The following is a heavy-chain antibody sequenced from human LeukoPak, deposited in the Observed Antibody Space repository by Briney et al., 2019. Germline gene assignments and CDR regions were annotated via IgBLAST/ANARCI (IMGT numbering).Heavy chain of an antibody. CDR3: ARASYYDFPQACDI. J-gene: IGHJ3*02. CDR2: IYHSGST. V-gene: IGHV4-38-2*01. D-gene: IGHD3-3*01. CDR1: GYSISSGYY. Sequence: SETLSLTCAVSGYSISSGYYWGWIRQPPVNGLEWIGSIYHSGSTYHNPSLKSRVTISVDTSKNQFSLKVSSVTAADTAVYYCARASYYDFPQACDIWVQGTMVTVSS.